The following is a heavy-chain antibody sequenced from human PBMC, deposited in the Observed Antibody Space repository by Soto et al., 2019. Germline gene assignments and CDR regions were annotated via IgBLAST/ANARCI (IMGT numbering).Heavy chain of an antibody. Sequence: SVKVSCKASGGTFSSYAISWVRQAPGQGLEWMGGIIPIFGTANYAQKFQGRVTITADKSTSTAYMELSSLRSEDTAVYYCARDLSYDFWSGDPRWYYGMDVWGQGTTVTVSS. CDR1: GGTFSSYA. J-gene: IGHJ6*02. D-gene: IGHD3-3*01. CDR3: ARDLSYDFWSGDPRWYYGMDV. V-gene: IGHV1-69*06. CDR2: IIPIFGTA.